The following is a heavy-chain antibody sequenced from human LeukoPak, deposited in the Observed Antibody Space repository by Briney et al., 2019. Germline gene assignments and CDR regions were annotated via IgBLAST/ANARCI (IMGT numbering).Heavy chain of an antibody. J-gene: IGHJ6*02. CDR2: INQDGSEK. CDR1: GFSISNYW. V-gene: IGHV3-7*01. CDR3: ARDRRYGSGNYLYYGMDV. D-gene: IGHD3-10*01. Sequence: GGSLRLSCAVSGFSISNYWMSWVRHIPGKGLEWVANINQDGSEKYYVDSVKGRFTISRDNAKNSLYLQMNSLRAEDTAVYYCARDRRYGSGNYLYYGMDVWGQGTTVTVSS.